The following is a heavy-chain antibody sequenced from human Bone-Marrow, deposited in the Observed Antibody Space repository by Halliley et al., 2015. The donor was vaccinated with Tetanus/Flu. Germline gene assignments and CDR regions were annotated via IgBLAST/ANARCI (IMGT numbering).Heavy chain of an antibody. J-gene: IGHJ4*02. D-gene: IGHD5-18*01. CDR2: IRGSTGNT. Sequence: IRGSTGNTYYTDSVKGRFTISRDNSKNTLFLQMNSLGVEDTAVYFCAKDASSYGYGDDYFDYWGQGTLVTVSS. V-gene: IGHV3-23*01. CDR3: AKDASSYGYGDDYFDY.